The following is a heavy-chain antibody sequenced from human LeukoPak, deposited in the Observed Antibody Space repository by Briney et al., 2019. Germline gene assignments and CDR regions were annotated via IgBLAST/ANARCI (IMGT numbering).Heavy chain of an antibody. Sequence: PSETLSLTCTVSGGSISSYYWSWIRQPAGKGLEWIGRIYTSGSTNYNPSLKSRVTMSVDTSKNQFSLKLSSVTAADTAVYYCARSRYYDSSGYYRDNAFDIWGQGTMVTVSS. CDR3: ARSRYYDSSGYYRDNAFDI. V-gene: IGHV4-4*07. CDR1: GGSISSYY. J-gene: IGHJ3*02. D-gene: IGHD3-22*01. CDR2: IYTSGST.